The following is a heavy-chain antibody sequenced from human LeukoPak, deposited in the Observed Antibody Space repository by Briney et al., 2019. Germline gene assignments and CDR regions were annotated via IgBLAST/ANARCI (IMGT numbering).Heavy chain of an antibody. V-gene: IGHV4-59*01. CDR3: ARGSFGRSYYDILTGYTD. CDR1: GGSISSYY. J-gene: IGHJ4*02. D-gene: IGHD3-9*01. CDR2: IYYSGST. Sequence: SETLSLTCTVSGGSISSYYWSWIRQPPGKGLEWIGYIYYSGSTNYNPSLKGRVTISVDTSKNQFSLKLSSVTAADTAVYYCARGSFGRSYYDILTGYTDWGQGTLVTVSS.